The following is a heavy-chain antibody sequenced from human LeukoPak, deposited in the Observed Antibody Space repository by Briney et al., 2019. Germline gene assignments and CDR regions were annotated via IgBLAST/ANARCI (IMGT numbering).Heavy chain of an antibody. J-gene: IGHJ4*02. CDR1: GYTFTGYY. CDR3: ARGATVVKGDY. D-gene: IGHD4-23*01. Sequence: ASVKVSCKASGYTFTGYYMHWVRQAPGQGLEWMGWINPNSGGTNYAQKFQGRVTMTTDTSTSTAYMELRSLRSDDTAVYYCARGATVVKGDYWGQGTLVTVSS. CDR2: INPNSGGT. V-gene: IGHV1-2*02.